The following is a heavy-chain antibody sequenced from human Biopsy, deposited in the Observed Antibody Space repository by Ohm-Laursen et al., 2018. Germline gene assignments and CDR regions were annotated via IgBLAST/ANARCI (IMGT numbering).Heavy chain of an antibody. CDR2: INQSGTT. CDR3: GNEVHGRDY. V-gene: IGHV4-34*08. J-gene: IGHJ4*02. D-gene: IGHD2-15*01. Sequence: GTLSLTCAVFGKTFSDYQWSWIRQPPGKGLEWIGQINQSGTTNYNPSLKGRVSISADASKYEFSLRLTSVTAADTAVYFCGNEVHGRDYWGLGAQVTVSS. CDR1: GKTFSDYQ.